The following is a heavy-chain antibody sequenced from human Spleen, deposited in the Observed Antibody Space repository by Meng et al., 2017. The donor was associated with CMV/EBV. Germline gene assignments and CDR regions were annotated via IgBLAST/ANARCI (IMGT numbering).Heavy chain of an antibody. CDR1: GGSISSHF. CDR2: IYYSGST. CDR3: ARRLSLTYNWFDP. J-gene: IGHJ5*02. D-gene: IGHD4/OR15-4a*01. Sequence: SETLSLTCTVSGGSISSHFWTWIRQPPGKGLEWIGYIYYSGSTSYNPSLKSRVAISVDTSKNQFSLRLSSVTAADTAVYYCARRLSLTYNWFDPWGQGTLVTVSS. V-gene: IGHV4-59*08.